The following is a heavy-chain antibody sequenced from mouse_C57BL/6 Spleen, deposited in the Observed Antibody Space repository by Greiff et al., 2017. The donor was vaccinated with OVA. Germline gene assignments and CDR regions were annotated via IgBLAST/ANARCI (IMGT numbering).Heavy chain of an antibody. J-gene: IGHJ2*01. CDR3: AREGSYYYGSSYLFDY. V-gene: IGHV1-76*01. CDR1: GYTFTDYY. CDR2: IYPGSGNT. Sequence: VHLVESGAELVRPGASVKLSCKASGYTFTDYYINWVKQRPGQGLEWIARIYPGSGNTYYNEKFKGKATLTAEKSSSTAYMQLSSLTSEDSAVYFCAREGSYYYGSSYLFDYWGQGTTLTVSS. D-gene: IGHD1-1*01.